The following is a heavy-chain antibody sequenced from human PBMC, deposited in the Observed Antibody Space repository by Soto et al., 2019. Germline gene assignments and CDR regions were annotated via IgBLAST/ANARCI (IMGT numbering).Heavy chain of an antibody. CDR2: ISGSGGST. CDR1: GFTFSSYA. Sequence: GGSLRLSCAASGFTFSSYAMSWVRQAPGKGLEWVSAISGSGGSTYYADSVKGRFTISRDNSKNTLYLQMNSLRAEDTAVYYCAKRYVFWRCYYSAGDAFDIWGQGTMVTVSS. V-gene: IGHV3-23*01. J-gene: IGHJ3*02. D-gene: IGHD3-3*01. CDR3: AKRYVFWRCYYSAGDAFDI.